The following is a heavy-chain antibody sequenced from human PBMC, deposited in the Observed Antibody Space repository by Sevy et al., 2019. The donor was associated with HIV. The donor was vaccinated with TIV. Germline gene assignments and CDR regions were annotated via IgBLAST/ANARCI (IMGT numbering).Heavy chain of an antibody. J-gene: IGHJ5*02. CDR2: ISSSADVI. CDR3: ARGVSKYSAGLYVGS. Sequence: GGSLRLSCTASGFTFSDYEMNWVRQAPGKGLEWVSYISSSADVIYYTDSLEGRFTITRDNAHDSLYLQMNSLRVDDTAIYYCARGVSKYSAGLYVGSWGQGTLVTVSS. CDR1: GFTFSDYE. D-gene: IGHD5-18*01. V-gene: IGHV3-48*03.